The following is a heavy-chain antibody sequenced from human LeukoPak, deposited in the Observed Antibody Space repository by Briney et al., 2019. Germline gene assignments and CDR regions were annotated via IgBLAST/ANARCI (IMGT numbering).Heavy chain of an antibody. CDR2: ISISGSTI. CDR1: GFTFSSYE. J-gene: IGHJ3*02. D-gene: IGHD1-1*01. Sequence: GGSLRLSCAASGFTFSSYEMNWVRQAPGKGLEWVSYISISGSTIYYAASVKGRFTISRDNATNSLYLQMNSLRAEDTAVYYCARDSGRNCRGAFDIWGQGTMVTVSS. CDR3: ARDSGRNCRGAFDI. V-gene: IGHV3-48*03.